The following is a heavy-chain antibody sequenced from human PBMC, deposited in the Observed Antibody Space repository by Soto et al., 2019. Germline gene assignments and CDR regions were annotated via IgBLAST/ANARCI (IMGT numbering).Heavy chain of an antibody. CDR1: GFTFSSYS. CDR3: ARDRKVDIAVAGTRIFDY. V-gene: IGHV3-48*01. D-gene: IGHD6-19*01. J-gene: IGHJ4*02. CDR2: ISSSSSTI. Sequence: GGSLRLSCAASGFTFSSYSMNWVRQAPGKGLEWVSYISSSSSTIYYADSVKGRFTISRDNAKNSLYLQMNSLRAEDTAVYYCARDRKVDIAVAGTRIFDYWGQGTLVTVSS.